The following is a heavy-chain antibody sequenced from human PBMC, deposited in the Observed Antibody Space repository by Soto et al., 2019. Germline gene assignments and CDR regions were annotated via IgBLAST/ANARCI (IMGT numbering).Heavy chain of an antibody. Sequence: HPGGSLRLSCAAPTFIFSTYWMTWVRQAPGKGLEWVANIKRDGSETHYADSVKGRFTISGDNAKNSLYLQMNSLRVEDTAVYYCVGDGNNSHDFDCWGQGTLVTVSS. V-gene: IGHV3-7*01. J-gene: IGHJ4*02. D-gene: IGHD1-26*01. CDR3: VGDGNNSHDFDC. CDR2: IKRDGSET. CDR1: TFIFSTYW.